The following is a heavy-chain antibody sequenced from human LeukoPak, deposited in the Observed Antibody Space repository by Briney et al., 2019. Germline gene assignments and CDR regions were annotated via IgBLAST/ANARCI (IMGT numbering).Heavy chain of an antibody. CDR1: GFTFSSYW. J-gene: IGHJ5*02. D-gene: IGHD6-19*01. Sequence: GGSLRLSCAASGFTFSSYWMRWVRQAPGKGLEWVSYISASRRYINYADSVKGRFTISRDNAKNALYLQMNSLRAEDTGIYFCANTVAGWDHDSWGQGTLVTVSS. CDR2: ISASRRYI. V-gene: IGHV3-21*06. CDR3: ANTVAGWDHDS.